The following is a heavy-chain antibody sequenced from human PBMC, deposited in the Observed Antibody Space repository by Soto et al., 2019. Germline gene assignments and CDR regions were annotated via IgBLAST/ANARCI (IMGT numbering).Heavy chain of an antibody. CDR2: IYYSGST. D-gene: IGHD2-15*01. CDR3: ASEVVDDAFDI. V-gene: IGHV4-61*01. Sequence: PSETLSITCTVSGGSVSSGSYYWSWIRQPPGKGLEWIGYIYYSGSTNYNPSLKSRVTISVDTSKNQFSLKLSSVTAADTAVYYCASEVVDDAFDIWGQGTMVTVSS. J-gene: IGHJ3*02. CDR1: GGSVSSGSYY.